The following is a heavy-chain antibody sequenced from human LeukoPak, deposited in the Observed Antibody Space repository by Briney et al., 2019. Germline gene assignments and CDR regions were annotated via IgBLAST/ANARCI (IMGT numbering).Heavy chain of an antibody. CDR3: AREFRYRDYFDY. D-gene: IGHD1-14*01. V-gene: IGHV3-23*01. CDR2: VSPSGNPT. J-gene: IGHJ4*02. Sequence: PAGSLRLSCAASGFTFSTYAISWVRQPHGKGLEWVSGVSPSGNPTYYPDSVTGRFAISRDNAKNTVYLQMNSVRADDTAVYYCAREFRYRDYFDYWGQGTMVTVSS. CDR1: GFTFSTYA.